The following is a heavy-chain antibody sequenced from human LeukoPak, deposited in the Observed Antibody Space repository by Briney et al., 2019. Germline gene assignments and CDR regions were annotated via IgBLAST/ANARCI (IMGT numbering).Heavy chain of an antibody. Sequence: PGRSLRLSCAASGFTFSSYGMHWVRQAPGKGLEWVAVIWYDGSNKYYADSVEGRFTISRDNSKNTLYLQMNSLRAEDTAVYYCARDPYYDYVWGSYRRDYYFDYWGQGTLVTVSS. CDR3: ARDPYYDYVWGSYRRDYYFDY. CDR2: IWYDGSNK. V-gene: IGHV3-33*01. D-gene: IGHD3-16*02. CDR1: GFTFSSYG. J-gene: IGHJ4*02.